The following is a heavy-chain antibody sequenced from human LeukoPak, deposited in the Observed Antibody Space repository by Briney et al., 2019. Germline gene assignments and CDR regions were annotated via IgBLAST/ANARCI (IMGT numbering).Heavy chain of an antibody. CDR1: GYTFTSYD. V-gene: IGHV1-8*03. Sequence: ASVKVSCKASGYTFTSYDINWVRQATGQGLEWMGWMNPNSGNTGYAQKFQGRVTITRNTSISTAYMALSSLRSEDTAVYYGARGRSGGGGYYYYMDVWGKGTTVTVSS. CDR2: MNPNSGNT. J-gene: IGHJ6*03. CDR3: ARGRSGGGGYYYYMDV. D-gene: IGHD3-10*01.